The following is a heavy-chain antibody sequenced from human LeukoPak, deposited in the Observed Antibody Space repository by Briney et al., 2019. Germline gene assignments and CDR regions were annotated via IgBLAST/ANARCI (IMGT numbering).Heavy chain of an antibody. J-gene: IGHJ5*02. Sequence: ASVKVSCKASGYTFTSDYMHWVRQAPGQGLEWMGIINPSGGSTNYAQRFQGRVTMTRDTSTSTVYMELSSLRSEDTAVYYCAREIPYCSSTSCPFGSWGQGTLVTVSP. V-gene: IGHV1-46*01. D-gene: IGHD2-2*01. CDR2: INPSGGST. CDR3: AREIPYCSSTSCPFGS. CDR1: GYTFTSDY.